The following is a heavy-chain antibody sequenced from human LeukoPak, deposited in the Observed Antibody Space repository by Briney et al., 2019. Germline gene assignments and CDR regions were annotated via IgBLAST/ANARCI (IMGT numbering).Heavy chain of an antibody. V-gene: IGHV3-23*01. Sequence: GGSLRLSCAASGFTFSSYAMSWVRQAAGKGLEWVSAISGSGGSTYYADSVKGRFTISRDNSKNTLYLQMNSLRAEDTAVYYCASGAGSGWLTNNWFDPWGQGTLVTVSS. D-gene: IGHD6-19*01. CDR3: ASGAGSGWLTNNWFDP. CDR1: GFTFSSYA. CDR2: ISGSGGST. J-gene: IGHJ5*02.